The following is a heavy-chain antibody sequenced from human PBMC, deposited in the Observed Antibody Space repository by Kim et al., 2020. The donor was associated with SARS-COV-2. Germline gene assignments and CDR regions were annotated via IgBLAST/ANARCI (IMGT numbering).Heavy chain of an antibody. CDR3: ARDLPLSL. CDR2: SYI. Sequence: SYIYYADSVKGRFTISRDNAKNSLYLQMNSLRAEDTAVYYCARDLPLSLWGQGTLVTVSS. V-gene: IGHV3-21*01. J-gene: IGHJ4*02.